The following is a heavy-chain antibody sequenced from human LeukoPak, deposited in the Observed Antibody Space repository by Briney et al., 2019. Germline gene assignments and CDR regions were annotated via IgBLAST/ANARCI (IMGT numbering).Heavy chain of an antibody. CDR2: INPNSGGT. CDR3: ARDGIVGAPLVL. V-gene: IGHV1-2*02. D-gene: IGHD1-26*01. CDR1: GYTFTSYG. Sequence: ASVKVSCKASGYTFTSYGISWVQQAPGQGLEWMGWINPNSGGTNYAQKFQGRVTMTRDTSISTAYMELSRLRSDDTAVYYCARDGIVGAPLVLWGRGTLVTVSS. J-gene: IGHJ2*01.